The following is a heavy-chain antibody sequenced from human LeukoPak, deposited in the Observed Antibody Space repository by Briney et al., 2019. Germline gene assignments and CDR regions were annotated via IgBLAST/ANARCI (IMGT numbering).Heavy chain of an antibody. J-gene: IGHJ4*02. CDR3: ARGSGLVVRGDYFDY. D-gene: IGHD3-10*01. V-gene: IGHV3-33*01. CDR1: GFTFGRYG. Sequence: GGSLILSCAASGFTFGRYGMHWVRQAPGKGLEWVAVIWYDGSNKYYVDSVKGRVTISRDNSKNTLYLQMNSLRVEDTAVYYCARGSGLVVRGDYFDYWGQGTLVTVSS. CDR2: IWYDGSNK.